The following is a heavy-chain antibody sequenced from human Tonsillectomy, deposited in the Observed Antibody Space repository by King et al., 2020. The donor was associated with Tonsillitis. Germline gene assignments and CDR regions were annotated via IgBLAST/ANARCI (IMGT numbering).Heavy chain of an antibody. J-gene: IGHJ3*02. CDR1: GGSIDSFY. D-gene: IGHD4-23*01. CDR3: AREPDFGANSGAFDI. CDR2: IYYSGST. V-gene: IGHV4-59*01. Sequence: VQLQESGPGLVKPSETLSLTCTVSGGSIDSFYWSWIRQPPGKGLEWIGYIYYSGSTNYNPSLKSRVTISLDMSKNQFSLKLNSVTAAEPAVFYCAREPDFGANSGAFDIWGQGTMVTVSS.